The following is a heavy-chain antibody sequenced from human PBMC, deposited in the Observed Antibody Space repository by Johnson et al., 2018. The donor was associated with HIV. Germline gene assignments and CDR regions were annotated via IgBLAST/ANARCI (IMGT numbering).Heavy chain of an antibody. J-gene: IGHJ3*02. V-gene: IGHV3-15*01. Sequence: VQLVESGGGVVQPGRSLRLSCAASGFTNNNAWMNWVRQAPGKGLEWVGRIKSKSDGGTTDYAAPVKGRFTISRDDSKNTLYLQMNSLKTEDTAVYYCTICITMIVVVTTDAFDIWGQGTMVTVSS. CDR1: GFTNNNAW. D-gene: IGHD3-22*01. CDR3: TICITMIVVVTTDAFDI. CDR2: IKSKSDGGTT.